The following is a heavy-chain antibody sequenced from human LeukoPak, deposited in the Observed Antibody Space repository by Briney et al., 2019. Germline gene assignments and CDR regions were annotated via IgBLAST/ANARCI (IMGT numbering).Heavy chain of an antibody. J-gene: IGHJ1*01. V-gene: IGHV4-61*02. CDR1: GGSISSGSYY. CDR3: ARGEEEDYYDSSGYYGAEYFQH. D-gene: IGHD3-22*01. Sequence: PSETLSLTCTVSGGSISSGSYYWSWIRQPAGKGLEWIGRIYTSGSTNYNPSLKSRVTISVDTSKNQFSLKLSSVTAADTAVYYCARGEEEDYYDSSGYYGAEYFQHWGQGTLVTVSS. CDR2: IYTSGST.